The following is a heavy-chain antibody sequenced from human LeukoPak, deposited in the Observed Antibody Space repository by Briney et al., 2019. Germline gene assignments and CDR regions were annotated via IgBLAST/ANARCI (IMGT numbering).Heavy chain of an antibody. CDR3: ARGSSSWYPIEH. V-gene: IGHV3-30*01. D-gene: IGHD6-13*01. Sequence: PGGSLRLSCAASGFTFSSYAMHWVRQAPGKGLEWVAVISYDGATTYYADSVKGRFAISRDNSKNTLYLQMNSLRAEDTAMYYCARGSSSWYPIEHWGQGTLVTVSS. CDR2: ISYDGATT. CDR1: GFTFSSYA. J-gene: IGHJ1*01.